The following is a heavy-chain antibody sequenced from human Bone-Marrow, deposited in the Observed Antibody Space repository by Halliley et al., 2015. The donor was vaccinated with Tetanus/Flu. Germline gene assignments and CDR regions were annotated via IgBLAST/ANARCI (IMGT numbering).Heavy chain of an antibody. CDR3: ASETTRGGDF. CDR2: INHYGTT. CDR1: GESFSDYF. V-gene: IGHV4-34*01. D-gene: IGHD1-1*01. Sequence: TLSLTCAVFGESFSDYFWSWIRQSPGKGLEWIAEINHYGTTNYNPALKSRVAMSVDPSKNQFSLKLTSVTAADTAIYFCASETTRGGDFWGPVTLVTFSS. J-gene: IGHJ4*02.